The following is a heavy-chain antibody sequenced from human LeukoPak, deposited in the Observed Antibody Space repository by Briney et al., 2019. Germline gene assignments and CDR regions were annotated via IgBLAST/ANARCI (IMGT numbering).Heavy chain of an antibody. CDR2: ISGSGGST. J-gene: IGHJ3*02. Sequence: GGSLRLSCAASGFTFSSYAMSWVRQAPGKGLEWVSAISGSGGSTYYADSVKGRFTISRDNSKNTLYLQMNSLRAEDTAVYYCAKDVLRYFDWLFLGDAFDIWGQGTMVTVSS. CDR3: AKDVLRYFDWLFLGDAFDI. CDR1: GFTFSSYA. V-gene: IGHV3-23*01. D-gene: IGHD3-9*01.